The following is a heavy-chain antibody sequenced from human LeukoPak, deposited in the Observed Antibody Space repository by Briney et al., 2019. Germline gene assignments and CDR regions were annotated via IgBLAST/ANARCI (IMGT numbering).Heavy chain of an antibody. CDR2: VSTSGSYI. V-gene: IGHV3-21*01. CDR3: ASQAPRRLPIAVADYFDY. CDR1: GFTFGSYS. D-gene: IGHD6-19*01. J-gene: IGHJ4*02. Sequence: GGSLRLSCAVSGFTFGSYSMNGVRQAPGKGLEWVSFVSTSGSYIYYADPVKGRFTISRDNAKNSLYLQMNSLRAEDTAVYYCASQAPRRLPIAVADYFDYWGQGTLVTVSS.